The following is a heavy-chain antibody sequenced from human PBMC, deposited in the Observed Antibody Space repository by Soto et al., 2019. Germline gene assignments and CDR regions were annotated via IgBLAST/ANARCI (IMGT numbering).Heavy chain of an antibody. Sequence: ASVKVSCKASGYTFTSYDINWVRQATGQGLEWMGRMNPNSGNTGYAQKFQGRVTMTRNTSISTAYMELSSLRSEDTAVYYCARGFAYYDILTGYYDYYYYYYMDVWGKGTTVTVSS. CDR3: ARGFAYYDILTGYYDYYYYYYMDV. D-gene: IGHD3-9*01. J-gene: IGHJ6*03. CDR2: MNPNSGNT. V-gene: IGHV1-8*01. CDR1: GYTFTSYD.